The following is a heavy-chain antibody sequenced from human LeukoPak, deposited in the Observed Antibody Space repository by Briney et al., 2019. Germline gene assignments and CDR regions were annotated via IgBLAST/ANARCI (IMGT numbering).Heavy chain of an antibody. J-gene: IGHJ4*02. D-gene: IGHD1-14*01. CDR2: SGSGGST. CDR3: ARDPKPESAYYFDY. Sequence: SGSGGSTYYADSVKGRFTISRDNSKNTLYLQMNSLRAEDTAVYYCARDPKPESAYYFDYWGQGTLVTVSS. V-gene: IGHV3-23*01.